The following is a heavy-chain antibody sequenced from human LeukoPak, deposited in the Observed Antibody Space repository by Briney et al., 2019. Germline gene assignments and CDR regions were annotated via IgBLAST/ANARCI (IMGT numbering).Heavy chain of an antibody. V-gene: IGHV3-53*01. D-gene: IGHD3-10*01. CDR3: AREGSGRTAYNDGLDV. Sequence: GGSLRLSCAASGFTFSSNYMSWVRQAPGKGLEWVSVIYSGGSTYYADSVKGRFTISRDNSKNTLYLQLNSLRAEDTAVYYCAREGSGRTAYNDGLDVWGQGTMVTVSS. CDR2: IYSGGST. J-gene: IGHJ3*01. CDR1: GFTFSSNY.